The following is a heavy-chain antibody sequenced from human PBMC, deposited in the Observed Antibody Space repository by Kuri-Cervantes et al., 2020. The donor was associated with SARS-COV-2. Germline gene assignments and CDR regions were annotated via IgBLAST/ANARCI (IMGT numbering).Heavy chain of an antibody. V-gene: IGHV4-34*01. D-gene: IGHD3-22*01. CDR3: ARVRGAVRVYFDY. J-gene: IGHJ4*03. CDR1: GGSFSDYY. Sequence: GSLRLSCAVYGGSFSDYYWSRVRQPPGKGLEWIGSIYYSGSTYYNPSLKSRVTISVDTSKNQFSLKLSSVTAADTDVYYCARVRGAVRVYFDYWGQGTTVTVSS. CDR2: IYYSGST.